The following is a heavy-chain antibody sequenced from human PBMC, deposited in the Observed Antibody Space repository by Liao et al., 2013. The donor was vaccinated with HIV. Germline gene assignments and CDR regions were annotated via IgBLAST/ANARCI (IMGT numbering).Heavy chain of an antibody. CDR3: ARGPMYYDFWSGRADYYYMDV. D-gene: IGHD3-3*01. CDR1: GGSISSSSYY. CDR2: IYYSGST. V-gene: IGHV4-39*07. J-gene: IGHJ6*03. Sequence: QLQLQESGPGLVKPSETLSLTCTVSGGSISSSSYYWGWIRQPPGKGLEWIGSIYYSGSTYYNPSLKSRVTISVDTSKNQFSLKLSSVTAADTAVYYCARGPMYYDFWSGRADYYYMDVWGQRDHGHRLL.